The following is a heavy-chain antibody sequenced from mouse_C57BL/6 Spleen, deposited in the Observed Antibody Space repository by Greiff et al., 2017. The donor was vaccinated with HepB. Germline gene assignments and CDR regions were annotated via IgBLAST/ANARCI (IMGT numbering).Heavy chain of an antibody. J-gene: IGHJ2*01. Sequence: QVQLKESGAELVMPGASVKLSCKASGYTFTSYWMHWVKQRPGQGLEWIGEIDPSDSYTNYNQKFKGKSTLTVDKSSSTAYMQLSSLTSEDSAVYYCARGDSNYVGYWGQGTTLTVSS. V-gene: IGHV1-69*01. CDR2: IDPSDSYT. CDR3: ARGDSNYVGY. CDR1: GYTFTSYW. D-gene: IGHD2-5*01.